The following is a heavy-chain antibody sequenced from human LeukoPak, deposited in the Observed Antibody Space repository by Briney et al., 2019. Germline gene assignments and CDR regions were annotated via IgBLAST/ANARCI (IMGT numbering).Heavy chain of an antibody. D-gene: IGHD5-24*01. CDR1: GGSFSGYY. V-gene: IGHV4-34*01. CDR3: ARGLKGWLQRRYYFDY. Sequence: AETLSLTCAVYGGSFSGYYWSWIRQPPGKGLEWMGEINHSGSTNYNPSLKSRVTISVDTSKNQFSLKLSSVTGADTAVYYCARGLKGWLQRRYYFDYWGQGTLVTVSS. CDR2: INHSGST. J-gene: IGHJ4*02.